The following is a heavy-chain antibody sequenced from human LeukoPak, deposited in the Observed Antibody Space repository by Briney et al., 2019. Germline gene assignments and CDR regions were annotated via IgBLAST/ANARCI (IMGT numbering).Heavy chain of an antibody. V-gene: IGHV3-74*01. J-gene: IGHJ4*02. CDR1: GFTFSSYW. CDR3: VGGSYYFDY. D-gene: IGHD1-26*01. Sequence: GGSLRLSCAASGFTFSSYWMHWVRQAAGKGLVWVSRINSDGSTTSYADSVKGRITISRDNAKNTLYLQMNSLRAEDTAVYYCVGGSYYFDYWGQGTLVTVSS. CDR2: INSDGSTT.